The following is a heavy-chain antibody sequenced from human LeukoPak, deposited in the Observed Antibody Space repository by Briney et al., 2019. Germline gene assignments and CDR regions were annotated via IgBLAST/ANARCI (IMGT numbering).Heavy chain of an antibody. J-gene: IGHJ6*03. Sequence: PGGSLRLSCAASGFTFDNYGINWVRQAPGKGLEWVSRIHWNGGRTGYADSVKGRFTISRDNAKNSLYLQMNSLRVEDTALYYCATGFFYYYYMDVWGKGTTVTISS. V-gene: IGHV3-20*04. CDR1: GFTFDNYG. CDR3: ATGFFYYYYMDV. CDR2: IHWNGGRT.